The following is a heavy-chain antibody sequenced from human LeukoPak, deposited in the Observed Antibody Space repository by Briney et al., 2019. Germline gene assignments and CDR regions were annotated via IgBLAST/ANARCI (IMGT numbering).Heavy chain of an antibody. D-gene: IGHD6-13*01. CDR3: ATSSGYSSSWEDFAF. Sequence: GASVNPSCAASGYTFTAYYMHWVRQAPGQGLEWMGWMHPNSGGTHYEQKFQGRVTMTRDTSISTASMEVSRLTSDDTAVYYCATSSGYSSSWEDFAFWGQGTMVTVSS. J-gene: IGHJ4*02. CDR2: MHPNSGGT. CDR1: GYTFTAYY. V-gene: IGHV1-2*02.